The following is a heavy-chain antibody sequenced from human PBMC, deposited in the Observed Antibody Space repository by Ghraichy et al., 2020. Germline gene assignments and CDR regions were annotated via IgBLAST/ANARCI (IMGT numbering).Heavy chain of an antibody. D-gene: IGHD6-6*01. CDR2: IFYSGST. J-gene: IGHJ4*02. Sequence: SETLSLTCTVSGGSISSSSYYWGWIHQPPGKGLEWIGSIFYSGSTYYNPSLKSRVTISVDTSKNQFSLKLSSVTAADTAVYYCARHGSPYDSSSPVDYWGQGTLVTVSS. CDR1: GGSISSSSYY. CDR3: ARHGSPYDSSSPVDY. V-gene: IGHV4-39*07.